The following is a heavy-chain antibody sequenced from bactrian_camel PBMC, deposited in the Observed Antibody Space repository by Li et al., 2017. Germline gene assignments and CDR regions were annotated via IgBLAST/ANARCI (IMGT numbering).Heavy chain of an antibody. CDR3: AAERCRPGGSCYPCQLEGTYNY. J-gene: IGHJ4*01. Sequence: VQLVESGGGSVQPGGSMRLSCEVSQYTTRDYYLGWFRQAPGNEREGVAVIYTPKGTTYYDDSVKGRFTISQDKAKNTVYLQMDSLKPEDTAMYLCAAERCRPGGSCYPCQLEGTYNYWGKGTQVTVS. CDR2: IYTPKGTT. CDR1: QYTTRDYY. V-gene: IGHV3S40*01. D-gene: IGHD2*01.